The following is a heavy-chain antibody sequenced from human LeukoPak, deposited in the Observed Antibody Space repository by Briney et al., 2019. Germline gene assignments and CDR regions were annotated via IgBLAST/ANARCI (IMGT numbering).Heavy chain of an antibody. Sequence: SETLSLTCTVSGGSISSYYWSWIRQPPGKGLEWIGYIYYSGSTNYNPSLKSRVTISVDTSKNQFSLKLSSVTAADTAVYYCARDGWSDYYYDSSGYSPHIYYFDYWGQGTLVTVSS. V-gene: IGHV4-59*01. CDR2: IYYSGST. CDR3: ARDGWSDYYYDSSGYSPHIYYFDY. CDR1: GGSISSYY. D-gene: IGHD3-22*01. J-gene: IGHJ4*02.